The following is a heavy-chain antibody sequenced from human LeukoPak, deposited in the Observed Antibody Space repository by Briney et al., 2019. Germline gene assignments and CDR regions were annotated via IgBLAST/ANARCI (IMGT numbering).Heavy chain of an antibody. J-gene: IGHJ4*02. CDR1: GYTFTSYG. CDR2: INPSGGST. D-gene: IGHD3-10*01. V-gene: IGHV1-46*01. CDR3: ARDYRTMAREISIAYLGY. Sequence: ASVKVSCKASGYTFTSYGISWVRQAPGQGLEWMGIINPSGGSTSYAQKFQGRVTMTRDTSTSTVYMEMRSLRSDDTAVYYCARDYRTMAREISIAYLGYWGQGTLVTVSS.